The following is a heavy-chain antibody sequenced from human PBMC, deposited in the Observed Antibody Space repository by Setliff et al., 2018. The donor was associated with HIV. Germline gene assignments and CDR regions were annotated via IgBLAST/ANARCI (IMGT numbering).Heavy chain of an antibody. V-gene: IGHV4-4*07. CDR2: IYTNGAT. J-gene: IGHJ6*03. D-gene: IGHD2-15*01. CDR1: GDSVSGYY. CDR3: ARAKGYDYYMDV. Sequence: SETLSLTCTVSGDSVSGYYWTWIRQPAGKAVEWMGHIYTNGATKYNPSLKSRVTISRDTSKNQFSLKLTSVTAADTAVYYCARAKGYDYYMDVWGRGTTVTVSS.